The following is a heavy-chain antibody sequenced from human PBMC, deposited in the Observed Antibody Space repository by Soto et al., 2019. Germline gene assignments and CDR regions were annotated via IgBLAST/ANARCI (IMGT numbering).Heavy chain of an antibody. Sequence: VKVSCKASGGTFGSDAITRVRQAPGQGLEWVGRIIPIFGTTNYAQNLQGRVTISADKSTLTSYMELHSLTSDDTALYYCARDRTDSGYYTNWLDPWGQGTQVTVSS. J-gene: IGHJ5*02. D-gene: IGHD3-22*01. CDR3: ARDRTDSGYYTNWLDP. V-gene: IGHV1-69*06. CDR1: GGTFGSDA. CDR2: IIPIFGTT.